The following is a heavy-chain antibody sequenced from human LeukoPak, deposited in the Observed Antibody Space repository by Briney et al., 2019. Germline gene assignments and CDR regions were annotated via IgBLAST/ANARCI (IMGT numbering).Heavy chain of an antibody. D-gene: IGHD3-10*01. V-gene: IGHV1-2*02. Sequence: ASVKVSCKASGYTFTSYDINWVRQATGQGLEWMGWMNPNSGGTNYAQKFQGRVTMTRDTSISTAYMELSRLRSDDTAVYYCAKDSSYYGSGSSQPDYWGQGTLVTVSS. CDR1: GYTFTSYD. J-gene: IGHJ4*02. CDR3: AKDSSYYGSGSSQPDY. CDR2: MNPNSGGT.